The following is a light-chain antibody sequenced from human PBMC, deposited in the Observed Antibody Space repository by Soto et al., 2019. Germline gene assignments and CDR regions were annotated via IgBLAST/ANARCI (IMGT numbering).Light chain of an antibody. J-gene: IGLJ1*01. CDR2: EVS. V-gene: IGLV2-14*01. CDR1: TSDVGGYNY. CDR3: LSKTSTISYV. Sequence: QSVLTQPASVSGSPGQSIAISCTGTTSDVGGYNYVSWYQQHPGKVPKLLIHEVSNRPSGVSNRFSGSKSGNTASLTISGLQAEDEPHYSCLSKTSTISYVFGTGTKVTVL.